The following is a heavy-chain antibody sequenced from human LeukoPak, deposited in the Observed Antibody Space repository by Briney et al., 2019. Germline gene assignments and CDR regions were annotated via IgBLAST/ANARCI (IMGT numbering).Heavy chain of an antibody. D-gene: IGHD1-26*01. J-gene: IGHJ4*02. CDR2: ISAYNGVT. V-gene: IGHV1-18*01. Sequence: ASVKVSCKASGYTFTSFGITWVRQAPGQGLEWMGWISAYNGVTNYAQKFQDRVTMTTDTSTMTAYMELRSLTSDDTAVYYCARRRGSHSSDYWGQGTLVTVSS. CDR3: ARRRGSHSSDY. CDR1: GYTFTSFG.